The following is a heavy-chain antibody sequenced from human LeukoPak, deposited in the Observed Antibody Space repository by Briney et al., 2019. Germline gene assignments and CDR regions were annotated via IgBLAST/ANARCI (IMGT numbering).Heavy chain of an antibody. CDR1: GGSIFSYY. D-gene: IGHD6-6*01. CDR3: ARLSSSIAARRGYYYYGMDV. J-gene: IGHJ6*02. Sequence: NPSETLSLTCTVSGGSIFSYYWSWIRQPPGKGLEWMGYIYYSGSTNYNPSLKSRVTISVDTSKNQFSLKLSSVTAADTAVYYCARLSSSIAARRGYYYYGMDVWGQGTTVTVSS. CDR2: IYYSGST. V-gene: IGHV4-59*08.